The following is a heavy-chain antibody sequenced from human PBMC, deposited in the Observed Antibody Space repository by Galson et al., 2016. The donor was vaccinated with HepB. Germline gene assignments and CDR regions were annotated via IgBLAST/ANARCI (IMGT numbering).Heavy chain of an antibody. J-gene: IGHJ4*02. Sequence: SLRLSCAASGFTFSSYSINWVRQAPGKGLEWVSSVSTSGFYIYYADSVKGRFTISGDNAKKSVYLQMNSLRAEDTAVYYCARDWLGGNDYWGQGTLVTVSS. CDR2: VSTSGFYI. D-gene: IGHD3-16*01. CDR1: GFTFSSYS. CDR3: ARDWLGGNDY. V-gene: IGHV3-21*01.